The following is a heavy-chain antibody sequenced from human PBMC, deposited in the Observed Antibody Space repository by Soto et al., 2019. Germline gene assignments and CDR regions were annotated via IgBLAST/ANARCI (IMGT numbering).Heavy chain of an antibody. V-gene: IGHV3-33*01. CDR2: IWYHGNSM. Sequence: GGSLRLSCASSGFTFSSYGMHWVRQAPGKGLEWVAVIWYHGNSMYYADSVKGRFTISRDNSKNTLYLQMNNLRAEDTAVYYCARYNTGHSDYWGQGTLVTVSS. CDR1: GFTFSSYG. CDR3: ARYNTGHSDY. J-gene: IGHJ4*02. D-gene: IGHD1-20*01.